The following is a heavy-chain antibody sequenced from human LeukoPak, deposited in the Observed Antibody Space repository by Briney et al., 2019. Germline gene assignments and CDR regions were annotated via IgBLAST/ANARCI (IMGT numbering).Heavy chain of an antibody. CDR3: ARGERGYSYGWDYYYYMDV. CDR2: IIPIFGTA. V-gene: IGHV1-69*05. J-gene: IGHJ6*03. D-gene: IGHD5-18*01. CDR1: GGTFSSYA. Sequence: ASVKVSCKASGGTFSSYAISWVRQAPGQGLEWMGGIIPIFGTANYAQKFQGRVTITTDESTSTAYMELSSLRSEDTAVYYCARGERGYSYGWDYYYYMDVWGKGTTVTVSS.